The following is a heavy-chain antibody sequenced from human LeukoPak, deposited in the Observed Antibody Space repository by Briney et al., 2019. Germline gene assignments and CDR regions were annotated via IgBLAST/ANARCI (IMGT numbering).Heavy chain of an antibody. D-gene: IGHD6-19*01. V-gene: IGHV1-18*01. J-gene: IGHJ4*02. CDR2: ISAYNGNT. CDR1: GYTFTSYG. CDR3: ARVGIAVGGISYFDY. Sequence: GSSVKVSCKASGYTFTSYGISWVRQAPGQGLEWMGWISAYNGNTNYAQKLQGRVTMTTDTSTSTAYMELRSLRSDDTAVYYCARVGIAVGGISYFDYWGQGTLVTVSS.